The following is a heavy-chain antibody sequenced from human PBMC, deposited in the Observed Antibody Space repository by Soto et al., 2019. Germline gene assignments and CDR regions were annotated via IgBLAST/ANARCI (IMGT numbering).Heavy chain of an antibody. Sequence: QLQLQESGPGLVKPSETLSLTCTVSGGSISSSSYYWGWIRQPPGKGLEWIGSIYYSGSTYYNPSLKSRVTISVDTSKNQFSLKLSSVTAADTAVYYCASSQLGPQDLYYFDYWGQGTLVTVSS. CDR3: ASSQLGPQDLYYFDY. CDR1: GGSISSSSYY. J-gene: IGHJ4*02. D-gene: IGHD1-1*01. CDR2: IYYSGST. V-gene: IGHV4-39*01.